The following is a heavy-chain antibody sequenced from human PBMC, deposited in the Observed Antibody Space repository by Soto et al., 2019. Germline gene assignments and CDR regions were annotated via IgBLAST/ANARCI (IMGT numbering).Heavy chain of an antibody. J-gene: IGHJ4*02. CDR3: ARLGGPTAGGDC. D-gene: IGHD1-26*01. V-gene: IGHV5-51*01. CDR1: GYSFPSYW. Sequence: HGESLKISCKGSGYSFPSYWIGWVRQMPGKGLEWMGIIYPGDSESRYSPSFQGQVTMSADRSISTAYLQWSSLKASDSAMYYCARLGGPTAGGDCWGQRTRVSVSS. CDR2: IYPGDSES.